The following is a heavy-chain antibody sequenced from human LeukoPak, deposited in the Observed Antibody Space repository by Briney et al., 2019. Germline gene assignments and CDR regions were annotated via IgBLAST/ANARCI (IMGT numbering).Heavy chain of an antibody. Sequence: SETLSLTCTVSGGSISSYYWSWIRQPPGKGLEWIGYIYYSGSTNYNPSLKSRVTISVDTSKNQFSLKLSSVTAADTAVYYCAREVTGTTDWFDLWGQGTLVTVSS. CDR3: AREVTGTTDWFDL. V-gene: IGHV4-59*01. D-gene: IGHD1-7*01. J-gene: IGHJ5*02. CDR2: IYYSGST. CDR1: GGSISSYY.